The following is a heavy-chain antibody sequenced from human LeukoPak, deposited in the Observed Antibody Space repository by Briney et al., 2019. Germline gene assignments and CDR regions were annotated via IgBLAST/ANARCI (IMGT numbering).Heavy chain of an antibody. Sequence: VSVKVSCKASGYTFTSYYMHWVRQAPGQGLEWMGIINPSGGSTSYAQKFQGRVTMTRDMSTSTVYMELSSLRSEDMAVYYCARQRPRLAAAGANWFDPWGQGTLVTVSS. CDR3: ARQRPRLAAAGANWFDP. D-gene: IGHD6-13*01. CDR2: INPSGGST. J-gene: IGHJ5*02. CDR1: GYTFTSYY. V-gene: IGHV1-46*01.